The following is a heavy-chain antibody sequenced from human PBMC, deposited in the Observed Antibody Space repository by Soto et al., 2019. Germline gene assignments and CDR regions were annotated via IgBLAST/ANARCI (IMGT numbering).Heavy chain of an antibody. J-gene: IGHJ4*02. CDR1: GGSISSGGYS. D-gene: IGHD4-17*01. CDR2: IYHSGST. Sequence: SETLSLTCAVSGGSISSGGYSWSWIRQPPGKGLEWIGYIYHSGSTYYNPSLKSRVTISVDRSKNQFSLKLSSVTAADTAVYYCARTSQLNGDYFDYWGQGTLVTVSS. V-gene: IGHV4-30-2*01. CDR3: ARTSQLNGDYFDY.